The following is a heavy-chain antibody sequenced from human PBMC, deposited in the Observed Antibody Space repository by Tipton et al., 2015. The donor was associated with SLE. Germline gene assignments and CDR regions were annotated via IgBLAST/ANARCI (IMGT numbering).Heavy chain of an antibody. CDR1: GGTFSSYA. J-gene: IGHJ4*02. V-gene: IGHV1-69*01. Sequence: QSGPEVKKPGSSVKVSCKASGGTFSSYAISWVRQAPGQGLEWMGGIIPIFGTANYAQKFQGRVTITADESTSTAYMERSSLRSEDTAGYYGARAYCGGDCYSGYYFDYWGQGTLVTVSS. CDR2: IIPIFGTA. CDR3: ARAYCGGDCYSGYYFDY. D-gene: IGHD2-21*02.